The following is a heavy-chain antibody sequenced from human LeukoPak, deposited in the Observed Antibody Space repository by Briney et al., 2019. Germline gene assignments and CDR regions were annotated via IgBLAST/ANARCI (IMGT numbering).Heavy chain of an antibody. CDR1: GFTFSSYA. J-gene: IGHJ3*02. CDR2: ISGSGGST. Sequence: GGSLRLSCAASGFTFSSYAMSWVRQAPGKGLEWVSAISGSGGSTYYAGSVKGRFTISRDNSKNTLYLQMNSLRAEDTTVYYCAKDLGFSTVTTFRIWGQGTMVTVSS. V-gene: IGHV3-23*01. CDR3: AKDLGFSTVTTFRI. D-gene: IGHD4-17*01.